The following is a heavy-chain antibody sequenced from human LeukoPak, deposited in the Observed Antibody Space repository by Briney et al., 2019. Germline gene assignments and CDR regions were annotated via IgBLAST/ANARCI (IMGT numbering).Heavy chain of an antibody. D-gene: IGHD2-15*01. J-gene: IGHJ5*02. CDR3: ARWANDIVSLDP. V-gene: IGHV1-18*01. CDR2: ISAYNGNT. Sequence: ASVKVSCKASGYTFTSYGISWVRQAPGQGLEWMGWISAYNGNTNYAQKLQGRVTMTTNTSTSTAYMELRSLRSDDTAVYYCARWANDIVSLDPWGQGTLVTVFS. CDR1: GYTFTSYG.